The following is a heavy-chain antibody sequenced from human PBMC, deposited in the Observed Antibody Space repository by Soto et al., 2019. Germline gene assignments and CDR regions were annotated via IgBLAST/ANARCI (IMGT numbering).Heavy chain of an antibody. V-gene: IGHV3-30-3*01. J-gene: IGHJ4*02. D-gene: IGHD3-10*01. CDR1: GFTFSSYA. CDR2: ISYDGSNK. CDR3: ARDTVRGDGLAFAFDY. Sequence: QVQLVESGGGVVQPGRSLRLSCAASGFTFSSYAMHWVRQAPGKGLEWVAVISYDGSNKYYTDSVKGRFTISRDNSQNTLYLQMTSLRVEDTAVYYCARDTVRGDGLAFAFDYWGQGTLVTVST.